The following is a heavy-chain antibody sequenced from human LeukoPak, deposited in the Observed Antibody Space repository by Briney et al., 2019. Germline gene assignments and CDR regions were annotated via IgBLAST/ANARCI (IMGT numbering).Heavy chain of an antibody. V-gene: IGHV3-7*04. CDR2: IKQDGSEK. D-gene: IGHD3-22*01. CDR3: ARGEYYYDGGY. Sequence: GGPLRLSCAASGFTFSSYWMRWVRQAPGKGLEWVANIKQDGSEKYYVHSVKGLFTISRDNAKNLLLLQMNGLRVEDTAVYYCARGEYYYDGGYWGQGTLVTVSS. CDR1: GFTFSSYW. J-gene: IGHJ4*02.